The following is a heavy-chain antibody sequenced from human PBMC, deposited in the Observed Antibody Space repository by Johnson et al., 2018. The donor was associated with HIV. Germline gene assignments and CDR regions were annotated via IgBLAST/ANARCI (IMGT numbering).Heavy chain of an antibody. CDR3: ARVGRTRAFDI. J-gene: IGHJ3*02. V-gene: IGHV3-30*14. CDR2: ISYDGSNK. D-gene: IGHD1-26*01. CDR1: GFTFSSYA. Sequence: QVQLVESGGGVVQSGRSLRLSCAASGFTFSSYAMHWVRQAPGKGLEWVAVISYDGSNKYYADSVKGRFTISRDNSKNTLYLQMGSLRAEDMAVYYCARVGRTRAFDIWGQGTMVTVSS.